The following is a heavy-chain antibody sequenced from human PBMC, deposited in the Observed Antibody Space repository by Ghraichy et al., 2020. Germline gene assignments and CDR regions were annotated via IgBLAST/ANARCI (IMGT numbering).Heavy chain of an antibody. D-gene: IGHD4-17*01. CDR3: ARQRANYGEWAFDI. Sequence: SETLSLTCAVSGDSINRIAYYWGWIRQPPGKGLEWIASAHYGATTYYKPSLKSRVIISVDTSKNHLSLKLSSVTAADTAVYFCARQRANYGEWAFDIWGQGTMVTVSS. V-gene: IGHV4-39*07. CDR2: AHYGATT. CDR1: GDSINRIAYY. J-gene: IGHJ3*02.